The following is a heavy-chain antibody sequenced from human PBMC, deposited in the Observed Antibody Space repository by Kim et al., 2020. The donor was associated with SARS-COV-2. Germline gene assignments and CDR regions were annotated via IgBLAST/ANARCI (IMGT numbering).Heavy chain of an antibody. Sequence: KGRFTISRDNAKNSLYLQMNSLRAEDTALYYCAKDISGPLWFGELVAFDIWGQGTMVTVSS. V-gene: IGHV3-9*01. D-gene: IGHD3-10*01. J-gene: IGHJ3*02. CDR3: AKDISGPLWFGELVAFDI.